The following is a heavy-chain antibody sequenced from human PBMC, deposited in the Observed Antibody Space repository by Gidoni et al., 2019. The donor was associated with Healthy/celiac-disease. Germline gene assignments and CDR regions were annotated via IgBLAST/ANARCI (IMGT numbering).Heavy chain of an antibody. CDR1: GFTFSSYA. D-gene: IGHD3-22*01. V-gene: IGHV3-30*04. CDR3: ARDQGNYYDSSGGD. Sequence: QVQLVESGGGVVQPGRSLRLSCSASGFTFSSYAMHWVRQAPGKGLEWVAVISYDGSNKYYADSVKGRFTISRDNSKNTLYLQMNSLRAEDTAVYYCARDQGNYYDSSGGDWGQGTLVTVSS. J-gene: IGHJ4*02. CDR2: ISYDGSNK.